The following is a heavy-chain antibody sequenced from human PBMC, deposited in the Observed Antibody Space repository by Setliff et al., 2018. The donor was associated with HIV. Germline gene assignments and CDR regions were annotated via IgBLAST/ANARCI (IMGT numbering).Heavy chain of an antibody. Sequence: SETLSLTCTVSGGSISSYYLSWIRQPAGKGLEWIGRIYTSGSTNYNPSLKSRVTMSVDTSKNQFSLKLTSVTAADTAVYYCARDHYINTSYSSSWYDLWGQGTLVTVSS. V-gene: IGHV4-4*07. CDR1: GGSISSYY. CDR2: IYTSGST. CDR3: ARDHYINTSYSSSWYDL. J-gene: IGHJ4*02. D-gene: IGHD6-13*01.